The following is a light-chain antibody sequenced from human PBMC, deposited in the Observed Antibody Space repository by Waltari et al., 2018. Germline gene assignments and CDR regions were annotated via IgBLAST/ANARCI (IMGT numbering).Light chain of an antibody. CDR1: RSLLHSNEQNY. V-gene: IGKV2-28*01. Sequence: IVMTQSPLSLSVTPGESASISCRSSRSLLHSNEQNYLEWYFKKPGQSPQLLLYLGSNRVSGVPDRFSGSGSGTDFTLQISRVEAEDVGIYFCMQALQTPWTFGQGTKVEI. CDR3: MQALQTPWT. J-gene: IGKJ1*01. CDR2: LGS.